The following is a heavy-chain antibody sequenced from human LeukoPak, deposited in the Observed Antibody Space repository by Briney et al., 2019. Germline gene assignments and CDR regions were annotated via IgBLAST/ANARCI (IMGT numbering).Heavy chain of an antibody. CDR2: TRYDGSNK. CDR3: AKWGYCGGDCYWSETS. D-gene: IGHD2-21*01. V-gene: IGHV3-30*02. Sequence: GGSLRLSCAASGFTFSSYGMHWVRQAPGKGLEWVAFTRYDGSNKYYADSVKGRFTISRDNSKNTLYLQMNSLRAEDTAVYYCAKWGYCGGDCYWSETSWGQGTLVTVSS. CDR1: GFTFSSYG. J-gene: IGHJ5*02.